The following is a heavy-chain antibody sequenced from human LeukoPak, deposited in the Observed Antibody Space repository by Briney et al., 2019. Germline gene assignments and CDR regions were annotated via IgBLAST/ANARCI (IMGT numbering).Heavy chain of an antibody. CDR2: IKQDGSDK. J-gene: IGHJ4*01. CDR1: GFTFSDYW. Sequence: GGSLRLSCAVSGFTFSDYWMNWVLQAPGKGLEWVASIKQDGSDKSYVDSVKGRFTISRDNAKNSLYLQMSSLRVEDTAVYYCARDGTAAGLYFDLWGQGTLVTVSS. V-gene: IGHV3-7*01. CDR3: ARDGTAAGLYFDL. D-gene: IGHD6-13*01.